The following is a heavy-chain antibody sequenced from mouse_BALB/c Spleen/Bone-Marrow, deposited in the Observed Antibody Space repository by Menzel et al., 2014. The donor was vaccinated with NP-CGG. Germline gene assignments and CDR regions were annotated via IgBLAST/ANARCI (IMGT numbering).Heavy chain of an antibody. CDR3: ARHSGSTSYYYTMDY. J-gene: IGHJ4*01. CDR1: GFTFSSFA. V-gene: IGHV5-9-1*01. CDR2: ISSGGSYT. D-gene: IGHD1-1*01. Sequence: DVMSVESGGGLVRPGGSLKLSCAASGFTFSSFAMSWVRQTPEKRLEWVATISSGGSYTYYPDSVKGRFTISRDNAKNTLYLQMSSLRSEDTAMYYCARHSGSTSYYYTMDYWGQGTSVTVSS.